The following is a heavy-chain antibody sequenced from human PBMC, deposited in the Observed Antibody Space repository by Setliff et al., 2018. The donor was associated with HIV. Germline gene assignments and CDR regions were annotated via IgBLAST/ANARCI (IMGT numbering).Heavy chain of an antibody. CDR2: IIPVVDAG. V-gene: IGHV1-69*06. J-gene: IGHJ4*02. CDR3: ARGQNRGDDYFDY. CDR1: GYTFTNYD. D-gene: IGHD2-21*02. Sequence: GASVKVSCKPSGYTFTNYDINWVRQAPGQGLQWMGGIIPVVDAGTYAQSFQGRLTITADKSTSTAYMELSSLRSEDTAVYYCARGQNRGDDYFDYWGQGTLVTVSS.